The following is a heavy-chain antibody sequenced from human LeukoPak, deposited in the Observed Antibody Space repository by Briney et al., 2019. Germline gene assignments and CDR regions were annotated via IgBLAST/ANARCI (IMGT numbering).Heavy chain of an antibody. V-gene: IGHV3-7*01. D-gene: IGHD6-13*01. J-gene: IGHJ5*02. CDR3: MTSSRSSSWPPPT. CDR1: GFTFSRYW. Sequence: QTGGSLRLSCAASGFTFSRYWMNWVRQAPGKGLEWVANIKQDGSEKKYVVSVKGRFTITRDNAKNSLYLQMNSLRAEDTAMYYCMTSSRSSSWPPPTWGQGTLVTVSS. CDR2: IKQDGSEK.